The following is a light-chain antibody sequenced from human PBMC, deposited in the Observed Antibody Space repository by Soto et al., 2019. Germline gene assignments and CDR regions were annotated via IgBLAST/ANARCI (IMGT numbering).Light chain of an antibody. Sequence: EIVMTQSPATLSASLGERATLSCRASQSVSSNLAWYQQKPGQAPILLIDGASTRDTGTPARFSGSGSGTEFTLTISSLQSEDFAVYYCQQYIRWPLTFGGGTKVEIK. V-gene: IGKV3-15*01. CDR1: QSVSSN. J-gene: IGKJ4*01. CDR3: QQYIRWPLT. CDR2: GAS.